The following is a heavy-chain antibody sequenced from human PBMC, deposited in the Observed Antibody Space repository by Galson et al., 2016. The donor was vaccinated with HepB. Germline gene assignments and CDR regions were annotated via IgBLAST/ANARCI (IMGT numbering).Heavy chain of an antibody. V-gene: IGHV2-5*02. CDR1: GFSLSSSGVG. Sequence: PALVKPTQTPTLTCTFSGFSLSSSGVGVGWVRQPPGKALAWLALIYWDDDKRYSQSLKSRLTITKDTSKNQVVLTMTNMDPVDTATYYCAHWGEQIRGYWYFDLWGRGTLVTVSS. J-gene: IGHJ2*01. D-gene: IGHD3-10*01. CDR3: AHWGEQIRGYWYFDL. CDR2: IYWDDDK.